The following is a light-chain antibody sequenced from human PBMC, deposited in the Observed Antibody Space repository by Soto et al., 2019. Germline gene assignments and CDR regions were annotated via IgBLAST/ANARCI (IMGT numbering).Light chain of an antibody. V-gene: IGKV1-39*01. CDR2: AAS. J-gene: IGKJ3*01. CDR3: EQSYSTPLFT. Sequence: DIQITQSPSSLSASVGDRVTITCRASQSISSYLNWYQQKPGKAPKLLIYAASSLQSGVPSRFSGSGSGTEFTLTISSLQPEDFATYYCEQSYSTPLFTFSPGTKVVIK. CDR1: QSISSY.